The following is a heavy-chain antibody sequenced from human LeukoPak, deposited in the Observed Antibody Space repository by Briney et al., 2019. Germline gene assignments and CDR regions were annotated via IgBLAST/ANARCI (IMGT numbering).Heavy chain of an antibody. CDR1: AYSFSTYW. V-gene: IGHV5-51*01. Sequence: GESLKIYCQGSAYSFSTYWIAWVRQMPGKGLESMGVIYLRDSDTRYSPSFQGQVTISADKSIRTAYLQWSSLKASDTAMYYCVSGWYSGSHDAFDVWGRGTMVTVSS. CDR3: VSGWYSGSHDAFDV. D-gene: IGHD1-26*01. J-gene: IGHJ3*01. CDR2: IYLRDSDT.